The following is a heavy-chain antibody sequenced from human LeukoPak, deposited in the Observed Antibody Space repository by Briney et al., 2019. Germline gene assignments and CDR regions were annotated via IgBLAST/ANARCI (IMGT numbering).Heavy chain of an antibody. CDR1: GFTFSSHW. Sequence: PGGSLRLSCAASGFTFSSHWMHWVRQAPGKGLVWVSRINSDGSSTSYADSVKGRFTISRDNAKNTLYLQKNSLRAGDTAVYYCSRDQYDSGVGGDWGQGTLVTVSS. CDR3: SRDQYDSGVGGD. D-gene: IGHD3-22*01. J-gene: IGHJ4*02. CDR2: INSDGSST. V-gene: IGHV3-74*01.